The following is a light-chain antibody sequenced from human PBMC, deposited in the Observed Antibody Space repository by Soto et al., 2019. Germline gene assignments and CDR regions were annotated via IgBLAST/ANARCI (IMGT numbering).Light chain of an antibody. Sequence: DIQVTKSPSSLSSSLGNIGSFACMASQAIGSWLAWYQQKPGKAPQLLLYAASSLQRGVPSRFSGSGSGSDFTLTISSLQPEDFATYYCQQANSFPLTFGGGTKVDIK. CDR1: QAIGSW. CDR2: AAS. J-gene: IGKJ4*01. V-gene: IGKV1-12*01. CDR3: QQANSFPLT.